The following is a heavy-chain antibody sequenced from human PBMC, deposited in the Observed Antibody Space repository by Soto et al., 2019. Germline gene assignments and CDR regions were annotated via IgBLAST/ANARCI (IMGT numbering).Heavy chain of an antibody. Sequence: QVQLVQSGVEVKKPGASVKVSCKASGYTFPNYGINWVRQAPGQGLEWMGWISAYNGNTDYAQKLQGRVTMTTDTSTTTAYMEVTNLRSDDTAVYYCARDVLPYCGSDCYPGDFHHWCQGTLVIVSS. D-gene: IGHD2-21*02. CDR1: GYTFPNYG. V-gene: IGHV1-18*04. CDR3: ARDVLPYCGSDCYPGDFHH. CDR2: ISAYNGNT. J-gene: IGHJ1*01.